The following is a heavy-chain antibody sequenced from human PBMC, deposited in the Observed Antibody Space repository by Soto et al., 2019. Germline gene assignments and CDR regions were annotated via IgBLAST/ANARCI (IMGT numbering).Heavy chain of an antibody. CDR1: GGSINSSNW. J-gene: IGHJ5*02. Sequence: QVQLQESDPGLVKPSGTLSLTCAVSGGSINSSNWWTWVRQPPGQGLEWIGEIYHSGRTNCNPSLKSRVTISIVTSKNQFSLKLASVTAADTAVYYCAGYYGSGSYYLDWFDPWGQGTLVTVSS. CDR2: IYHSGRT. CDR3: AGYYGSGSYYLDWFDP. V-gene: IGHV4-4*02. D-gene: IGHD3-10*01.